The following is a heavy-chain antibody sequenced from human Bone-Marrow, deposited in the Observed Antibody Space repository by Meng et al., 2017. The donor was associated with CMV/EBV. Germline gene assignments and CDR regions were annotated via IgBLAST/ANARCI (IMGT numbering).Heavy chain of an antibody. D-gene: IGHD6-6*01. CDR2: MDHSGST. Sequence: TCTVSGGSISSAYWSWIRQPPGRELEWIGYMDHSGSTNYNPSLKSRVTMSVDTSKNQFSLNLNSVTAADTAVYYCARGVAARPSPFDYWGQGTLVTVSS. J-gene: IGHJ4*02. CDR3: ARGVAARPSPFDY. CDR1: GGSISSAY. V-gene: IGHV4-59*01.